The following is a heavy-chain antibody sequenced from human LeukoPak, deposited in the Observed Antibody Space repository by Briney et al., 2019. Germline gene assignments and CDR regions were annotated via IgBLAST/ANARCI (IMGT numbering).Heavy chain of an antibody. J-gene: IGHJ3*02. CDR3: ARQGYDILTGYIDAFDI. D-gene: IGHD3-9*01. CDR1: GGSVTSGSFH. V-gene: IGHV4-61*01. Sequence: SETLSLTCTVSGGSVTSGSFHWSWIRQSPGKGLEYIGYIFYTWSTNYNPSLKSRLTISVDTSKNQFSLKLRSVTAADTAIYYCARQGYDILTGYIDAFDIWGQGTMVTVSS. CDR2: IFYTWST.